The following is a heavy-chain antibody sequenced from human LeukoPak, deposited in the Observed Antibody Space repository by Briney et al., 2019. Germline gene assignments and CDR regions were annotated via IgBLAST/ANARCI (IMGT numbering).Heavy chain of an antibody. D-gene: IGHD6-6*01. J-gene: IGHJ6*02. V-gene: IGHV1-18*01. Sequence: ASVKVSCKVSGYTLTELSMHWVRQAPGQGLEWMGWISAYNGNTNYAQKLQGRVTMTTDTSTSTAYMELRSLRSDDTAVYYCARDPQAAQLGHYYYGMDAWGQGTTVTVSS. CDR3: ARDPQAAQLGHYYYGMDA. CDR2: ISAYNGNT. CDR1: GYTLTELS.